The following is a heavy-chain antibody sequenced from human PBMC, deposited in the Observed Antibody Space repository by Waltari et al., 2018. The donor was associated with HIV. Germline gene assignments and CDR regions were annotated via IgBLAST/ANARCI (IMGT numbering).Heavy chain of an antibody. CDR1: GGSFSVYY. CDR3: ARDPGTSGWYRGWFDP. V-gene: IGHV4-34*01. D-gene: IGHD6-19*01. CDR2: INSNGHT. J-gene: IGHJ5*02. Sequence: QVHLQQWGAGLLKPSETLSLTCAVYGGSFSVYYWSWIRQSPGKWMEWVGEINSNGHTNYNPSLKSRITISLDTYKNQFSLKLTSVTAADTAVYYCARDPGTSGWYRGWFDPWGQGTLVIVSS.